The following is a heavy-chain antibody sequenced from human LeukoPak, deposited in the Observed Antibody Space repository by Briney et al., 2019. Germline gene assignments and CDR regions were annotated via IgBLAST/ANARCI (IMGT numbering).Heavy chain of an antibody. Sequence: GESLKISCKGSGYSFTSYRIGWVRQMPGKGLEWMGIIYPGDSDTRYSPSFQGQVPISADKSISTACLQWSSLKASDTAMYYCARHSLPYYYDSSGYQGAFDIWGQGTMVTVSS. CDR2: IYPGDSDT. CDR3: ARHSLPYYYDSSGYQGAFDI. J-gene: IGHJ3*02. CDR1: GYSFTSYR. V-gene: IGHV5-51*01. D-gene: IGHD3-22*01.